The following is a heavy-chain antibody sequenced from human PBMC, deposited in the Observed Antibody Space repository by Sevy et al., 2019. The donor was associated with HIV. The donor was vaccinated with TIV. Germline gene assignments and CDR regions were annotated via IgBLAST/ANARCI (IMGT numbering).Heavy chain of an antibody. CDR2: IKSNIDGAAI. J-gene: IGHJ5*01. D-gene: IGHD2-15*01. V-gene: IGHV3-15*01. CDR3: TPTGRDCSGISCQIS. Sequence: GGSLRLSCVASEFIFNDAWMHWVRQAPGKGLEWVGRIKSNIDGAAIDYAAPVKGGFTISSNDSKNTVFLQMNSLKSDNRTVYFSTPTGRDCSGISCQISWGQGTQVTVSS. CDR1: EFIFNDAW.